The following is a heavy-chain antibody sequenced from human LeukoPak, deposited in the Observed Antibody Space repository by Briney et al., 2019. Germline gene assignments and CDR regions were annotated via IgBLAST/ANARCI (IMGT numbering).Heavy chain of an antibody. D-gene: IGHD1-14*01. CDR3: AKDITGSSSYFDY. CDR1: GFTFSSYW. V-gene: IGHV3-7*03. J-gene: IGHJ4*02. Sequence: GGSLRLSCAASGFTFSSYWMSWVRQAPGKGLEWVANINQDGSEKYYVDSVKGRFTISRDNAKNSLYLQMNSLRAEDTALYYCAKDITGSSSYFDYWGQGTLVTVSS. CDR2: INQDGSEK.